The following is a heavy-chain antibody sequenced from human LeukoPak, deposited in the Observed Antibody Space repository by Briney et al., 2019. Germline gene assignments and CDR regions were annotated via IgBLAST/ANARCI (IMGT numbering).Heavy chain of an antibody. J-gene: IGHJ6*02. D-gene: IGHD2-15*01. CDR2: IHYSGAT. V-gene: IGHV4-59*08. Sequence: SETLSLTCTVSGGSISGYYWSCIRQPPGKGLEWIGYIHYSGATLYNSSINSRVTMSVDTSKNQFSLKLSSVTAADTAVYYCARHDPVALFQRGMDIWGQGTTVTVSS. CDR1: GGSISGYY. CDR3: ARHDPVALFQRGMDI.